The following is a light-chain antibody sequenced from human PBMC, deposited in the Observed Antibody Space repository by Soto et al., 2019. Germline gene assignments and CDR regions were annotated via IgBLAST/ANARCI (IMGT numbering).Light chain of an antibody. Sequence: EIVLTQSPGTLSLSPGERATLSCRASQSVSSNYLAWYQQKPGQAPSLLIYGASNRATGVPDRFSGSGSGADFTLTISRLEPEDFAVYFCQHYGSSPPMTFGQGTKVEVK. CDR3: QHYGSSPPMT. CDR1: QSVSSNY. CDR2: GAS. V-gene: IGKV3-20*01. J-gene: IGKJ1*01.